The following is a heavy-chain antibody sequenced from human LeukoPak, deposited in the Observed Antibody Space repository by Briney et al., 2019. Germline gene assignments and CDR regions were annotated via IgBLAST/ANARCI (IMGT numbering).Heavy chain of an antibody. CDR2: ISSSSSTI. V-gene: IGHV3-48*01. Sequence: PGGSLRRSCAASGFTFSSYSMNWVRQAPGKGLEWVSYISSSSSTIYYADSVKGRFTISRDNAKNSLYLQMNSLRAKDTAVYYCARGPLYYYDSSGYVDWGQGTLVTVSS. J-gene: IGHJ4*02. CDR1: GFTFSSYS. D-gene: IGHD3-22*01. CDR3: ARGPLYYYDSSGYVD.